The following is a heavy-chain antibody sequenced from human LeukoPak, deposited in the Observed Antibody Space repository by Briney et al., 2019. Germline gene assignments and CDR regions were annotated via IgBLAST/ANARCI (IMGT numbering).Heavy chain of an antibody. D-gene: IGHD2-2*01. CDR3: ARAGGDIVVVPAARPFDY. Sequence: GASVKVSCKASGYTFTGYYMHWVRQAPGQGLEWMGWINPNSGGTNYAQKFQGRVTMTRDTSISTAYMELSRLRSDDTAVYYCARAGGDIVVVPAARPFDYWGQGTLVTVSS. CDR2: INPNSGGT. J-gene: IGHJ4*02. V-gene: IGHV1-2*02. CDR1: GYTFTGYY.